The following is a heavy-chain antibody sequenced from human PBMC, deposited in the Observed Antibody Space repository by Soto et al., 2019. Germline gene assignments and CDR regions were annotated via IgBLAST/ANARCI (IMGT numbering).Heavy chain of an antibody. CDR2: ISSSGYTV. D-gene: IGHD2-2*01. Sequence: EVQLVESGGALVQPGGSLRLSCAASRFTFSTYEMNWVCQAPGKGLEWVSYISSSGYTVYYADSVKGRFTISRDNTRNSLYLQMNSLRDEDTALYYCVRYCSTTLCNGVATRTFDYWGQGTLVTVSS. J-gene: IGHJ4*02. CDR3: VRYCSTTLCNGVATRTFDY. V-gene: IGHV3-48*03. CDR1: RFTFSTYE.